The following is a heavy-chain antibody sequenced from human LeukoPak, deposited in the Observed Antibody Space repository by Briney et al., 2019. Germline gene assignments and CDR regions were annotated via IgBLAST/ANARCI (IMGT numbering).Heavy chain of an antibody. V-gene: IGHV4-39*01. D-gene: IGHD3-9*01. CDR1: GGSISSSSYY. Sequence: SETLSLTCTVSGGSISSSSYYWGWIRQPPGKGQEWIGSIYYSGSTYYNPSLKSRVTISVDTSKNQFSLKLSSVTAADTAVYYCATILTGYLDYWGQGTLVTVSS. CDR2: IYYSGST. CDR3: ATILTGYLDY. J-gene: IGHJ4*02.